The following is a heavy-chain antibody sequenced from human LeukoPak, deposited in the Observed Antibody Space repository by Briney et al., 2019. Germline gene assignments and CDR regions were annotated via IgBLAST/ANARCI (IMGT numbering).Heavy chain of an antibody. CDR3: ARGARGSGSYYDY. D-gene: IGHD3-10*01. CDR2: MNPNSGNT. Sequence: ASVMVSCKASGYTFTSYDINWVRQATGQGLEWMGWMNPNSGNTGYAQKFQGRVTMTRNTSISTAYMKLSSLRSEDTAVYYCARGARGSGSYYDYWGQGTLVTVSS. V-gene: IGHV1-8*01. CDR1: GYTFTSYD. J-gene: IGHJ4*02.